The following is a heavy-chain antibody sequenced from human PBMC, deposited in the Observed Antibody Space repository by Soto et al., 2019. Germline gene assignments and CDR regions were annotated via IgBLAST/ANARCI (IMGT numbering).Heavy chain of an antibody. CDR2: IKSKTDGGTT. Sequence: GGSLRLSCAASGFTFSNAWMNWVRQAPGKGLEWVGRIKSKTDGGTTDYAAPVKGRFTISRDDSKNTLYLQMNSLKTEDTAVYYCWGSGWYTNLGRGREYYFDYWGQGTLVTVSS. J-gene: IGHJ4*02. CDR1: GFTFSNAW. D-gene: IGHD6-19*01. CDR3: WGSGWYTNLGRGREYYFDY. V-gene: IGHV3-15*07.